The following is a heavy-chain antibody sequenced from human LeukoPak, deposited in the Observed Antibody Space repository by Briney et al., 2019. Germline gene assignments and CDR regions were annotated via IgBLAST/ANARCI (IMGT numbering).Heavy chain of an antibody. V-gene: IGHV3-7*03. CDR1: GFTFRSYW. Sequence: GGSLRLSCEASGFTFRSYWMTWVRQAPGKGLDWVASMKQDGSEKYYVDSVKGRFTISRDNAKNSLYLQMNSLRSEDTAVYYCASPLYGDYGYYYYYMDVWGKGTTVTVSS. D-gene: IGHD4-17*01. CDR2: MKQDGSEK. J-gene: IGHJ6*03. CDR3: ASPLYGDYGYYYYYMDV.